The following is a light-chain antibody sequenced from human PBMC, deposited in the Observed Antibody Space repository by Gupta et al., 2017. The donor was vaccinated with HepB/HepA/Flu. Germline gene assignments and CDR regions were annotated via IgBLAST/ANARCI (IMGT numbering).Light chain of an antibody. CDR2: DNN. CDR3: HSPDTSLNTFYV. CDR1: SSNIGAGYD. V-gene: IGLV1-40*01. J-gene: IGLJ1*01. Sequence: QSVLTQPPSVSGAPGQRVTISCTGSSSNIGAGYDVHWYQQLPGTDPKLLIYDNNNRPSGVPDRFSCSTSCTSASLAITALQAEDEAIYYCHSPDTSLNTFYVFGTGTQVTVL.